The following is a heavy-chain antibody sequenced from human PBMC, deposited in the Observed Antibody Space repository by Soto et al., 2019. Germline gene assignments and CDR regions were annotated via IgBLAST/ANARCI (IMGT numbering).Heavy chain of an antibody. CDR2: ISGSGGST. Sequence: GESLKISCAASGFTFSSYAMSWVRQAPGKGLEWVSAISGSGGSTYYADSVKGRFTISRDNSKNTLYLQMNSLRAEDTAVYYCAKMSYDFWSGKGYFDYWGQGTMVTVYS. J-gene: IGHJ4*02. CDR3: AKMSYDFWSGKGYFDY. V-gene: IGHV3-23*01. D-gene: IGHD3-3*01. CDR1: GFTFSSYA.